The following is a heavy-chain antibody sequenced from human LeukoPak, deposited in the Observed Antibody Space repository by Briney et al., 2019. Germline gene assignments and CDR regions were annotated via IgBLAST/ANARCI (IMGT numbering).Heavy chain of an antibody. D-gene: IGHD3-10*01. V-gene: IGHV1-18*01. CDR2: ISAYNGNT. CDR1: GYTFTSYG. CDR3: AREVSYYYGSGSYYNEGNWFDP. Sequence: SVKVSCKASGYTFTSYGISWVRQAPGQGLEWMGWISAYNGNTNYAQRLQGRVTMTTDTSTSTAYMELRSLRSDDTAVYYCAREVSYYYGSGSYYNEGNWFDPWGQGTLVTVSS. J-gene: IGHJ5*02.